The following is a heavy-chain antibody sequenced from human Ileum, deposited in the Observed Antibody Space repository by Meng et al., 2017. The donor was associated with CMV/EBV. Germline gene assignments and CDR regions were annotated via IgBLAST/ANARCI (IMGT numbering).Heavy chain of an antibody. CDR1: GYTFTGHY. J-gene: IGHJ5*02. D-gene: IGHD2-2*01. CDR3: ARTDCSTTSCYPYWFDP. Sequence: ASVKVSCKASGYTFTGHYIHWVRQAPGQGPEWMGWINPNSGGTNYAQKLQGRVTMTRDTSISTAYMELSRLKSDDTAVYYCARTDCSTTSCYPYWFDPWGQGTQVTVSS. CDR2: INPNSGGT. V-gene: IGHV1-2*02.